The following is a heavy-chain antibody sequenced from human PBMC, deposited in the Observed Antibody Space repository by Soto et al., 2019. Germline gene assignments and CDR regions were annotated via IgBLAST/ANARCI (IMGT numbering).Heavy chain of an antibody. D-gene: IGHD6-19*01. CDR3: ARLTIAVATTGEYYYYGMDV. CDR2: IWYDGSNK. Sequence: QVQLVESGGGVVQPGRSLRLSCAASGFTFSSYGMHWVRQAPGKGLEWVAVIWYDGSNKYYADSVKGRFTISRDNSKNTLYLQMNSLRAEDTAVYYCARLTIAVATTGEYYYYGMDVWGQGTTVTVSS. CDR1: GFTFSSYG. J-gene: IGHJ6*02. V-gene: IGHV3-33*01.